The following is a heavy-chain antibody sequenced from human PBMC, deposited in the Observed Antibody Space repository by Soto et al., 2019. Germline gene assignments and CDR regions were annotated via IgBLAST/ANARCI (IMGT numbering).Heavy chain of an antibody. D-gene: IGHD2-21*02. CDR2: ISSSSSYI. J-gene: IGHJ4*02. CDR3: AREATDGRRY. Sequence: EVQLVESGGGLVKPGGSLRLSCAASGFTFSSYSMNWVRQAPGKGLEWVSSISSSSSYIYYADSVKGRFTISRDNAKNARYRQLNSLRAEDTAVYYCAREATDGRRYWGQGTLVTVSS. CDR1: GFTFSSYS. V-gene: IGHV3-21*01.